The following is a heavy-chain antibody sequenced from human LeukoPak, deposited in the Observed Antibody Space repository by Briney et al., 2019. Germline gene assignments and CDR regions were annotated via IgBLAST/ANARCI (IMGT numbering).Heavy chain of an antibody. V-gene: IGHV3-48*01. CDR3: AKAAYDILTGYYQYYYMDV. CDR1: GFTFSSYR. J-gene: IGHJ6*03. D-gene: IGHD3-9*01. Sequence: RSGGSLRLSCAASGFTFSSYRMNWVRQAPGKGLKLVSYISSSSSTIYYADSVKGRFTISRDNAKNSLYLQMNSLRAEDTAVYYRAKAAYDILTGYYQYYYMDVWGKGTTVTVSS. CDR2: ISSSSSTI.